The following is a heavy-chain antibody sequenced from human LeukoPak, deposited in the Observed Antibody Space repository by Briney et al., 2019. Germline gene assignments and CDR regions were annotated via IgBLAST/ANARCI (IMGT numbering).Heavy chain of an antibody. V-gene: IGHV3-7*03. CDR2: IKQDGSEK. CDR3: AMDGGY. CDR1: GFTFSNAY. D-gene: IGHD3-10*01. Sequence: GGSLRLSCAASGFTFSNAYMNWVRQAPGKGLEWVANIKQDGSEKYYVDSVKGRFTISRDNAKNSLYLQMNSLRAEDTAVYYCAMDGGYWGQGTLVTVSS. J-gene: IGHJ4*02.